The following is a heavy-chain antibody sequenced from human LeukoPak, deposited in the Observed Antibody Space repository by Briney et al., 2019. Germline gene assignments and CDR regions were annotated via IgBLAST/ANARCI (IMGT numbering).Heavy chain of an antibody. V-gene: IGHV4-59*08. CDR1: GGSISSYY. Sequence: SETLSLTCTVSGGSISSYYWSWIRQPPGKGLEWIGYIYYSGSTTYNPSLKSRVTISVDTSKNQFSLKLSSVTAADTAVYYCARHIVATIIAPHYGMDVWGQGTTVTVSS. CDR2: IYYSGST. D-gene: IGHD5-12*01. J-gene: IGHJ6*02. CDR3: ARHIVATIIAPHYGMDV.